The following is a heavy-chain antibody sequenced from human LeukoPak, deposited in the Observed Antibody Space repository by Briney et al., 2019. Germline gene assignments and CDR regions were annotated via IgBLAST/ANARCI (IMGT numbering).Heavy chain of an antibody. CDR2: INPNSGGT. V-gene: IGHV1-2*02. CDR3: AREPSSLYSSSWEDY. CDR1: GYTFTGYY. D-gene: IGHD6-13*01. Sequence: ASVNASCKPSGYTFTGYYMHWVRQAPGQGLEWMGWINPNSGGTNYAQKFQGRVTMTRDTSISTAYMELSRLRSDDTAVYYCAREPSSLYSSSWEDYWGQGTLVTVSS. J-gene: IGHJ4*02.